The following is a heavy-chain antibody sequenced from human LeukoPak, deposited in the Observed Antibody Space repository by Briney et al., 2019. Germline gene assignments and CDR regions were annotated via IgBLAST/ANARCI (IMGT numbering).Heavy chain of an antibody. Sequence: GASVKVSCKASGYTFTGYYMHWVRQAPGQGLEWMGWINPNSGNTGYAQKFQGRVTMTRNTSISTAYMELSSLRSEDTAVYYCARGYYWFDPWGQGTLVTVSS. CDR2: INPNSGNT. CDR3: ARGYYWFDP. CDR1: GYTFTGYY. D-gene: IGHD3-10*01. J-gene: IGHJ5*02. V-gene: IGHV1-8*02.